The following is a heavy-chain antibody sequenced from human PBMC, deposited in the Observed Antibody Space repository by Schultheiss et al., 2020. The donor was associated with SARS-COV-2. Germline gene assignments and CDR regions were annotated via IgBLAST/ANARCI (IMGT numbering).Heavy chain of an antibody. D-gene: IGHD5-18*01. Sequence: SETLSLTCTVSGGSISSGGYYWSWIRQHPGKGLEWIGYIYYSGSTYYNPSLKSRVTISVDTSKNQFSLKLSSVTAADTAVYYCARGGYSYGYYFDYWGQGTLVTVSS. J-gene: IGHJ4*02. CDR1: GGSISSGGYY. V-gene: IGHV4-31*03. CDR2: IYYSGST. CDR3: ARGGYSYGYYFDY.